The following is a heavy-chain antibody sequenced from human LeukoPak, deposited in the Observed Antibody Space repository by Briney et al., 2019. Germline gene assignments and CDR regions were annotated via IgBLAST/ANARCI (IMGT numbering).Heavy chain of an antibody. D-gene: IGHD2-2*01. J-gene: IGHJ4*02. CDR2: ISAYNGNT. CDR1: GYTFTSYG. Sequence: ASVKVSCKASGYTFTSYGISWVRQAPGQGLEWMGWISAYNGNTNYAQKLQGRVTMTTDTSTSTAYMEPRSLRSDDTAVYYCARDGCSSTSCYESDDYWGQGTLVTVSS. CDR3: ARDGCSSTSCYESDDY. V-gene: IGHV1-18*01.